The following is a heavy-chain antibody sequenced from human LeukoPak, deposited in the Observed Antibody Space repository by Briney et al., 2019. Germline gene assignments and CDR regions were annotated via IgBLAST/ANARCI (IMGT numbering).Heavy chain of an antibody. CDR1: GGSFSGYY. D-gene: IGHD6-19*01. V-gene: IGHV4-34*01. CDR3: ARDRRGSGWIDY. J-gene: IGHJ4*02. Sequence: SEALSLTCAVYGGSFSGYYWSWIRQPPGKGLEWIGEINHSGSTNYNPSLKSRVTISVDTSKNQFSLKLSSVTAADTAVYYCARDRRGSGWIDYWGQGTLVTVSS. CDR2: INHSGST.